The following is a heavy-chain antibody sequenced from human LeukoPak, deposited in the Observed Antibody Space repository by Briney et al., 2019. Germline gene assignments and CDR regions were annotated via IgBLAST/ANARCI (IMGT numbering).Heavy chain of an antibody. D-gene: IGHD5-24*01. Sequence: SVKVSCKASGGTFSSYAISWVRQAPGQGLEWMGRIIPILGIANYAQKFQGRVTITADKSTSTAYMELSSLRSEDTAVYYCARGAPREMATTRHYFDYWGQGTLVTVSS. J-gene: IGHJ4*02. CDR2: IIPILGIA. CDR1: GGTFSSYA. V-gene: IGHV1-69*04. CDR3: ARGAPREMATTRHYFDY.